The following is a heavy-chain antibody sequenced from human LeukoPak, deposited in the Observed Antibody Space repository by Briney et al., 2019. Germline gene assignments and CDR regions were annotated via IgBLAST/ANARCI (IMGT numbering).Heavy chain of an antibody. V-gene: IGHV4-4*07. CDR3: ARTEWELLSRYFQH. J-gene: IGHJ1*01. D-gene: IGHD1-26*01. CDR2: ISGSGTI. CDR1: GGSIHSY. Sequence: SETLSLTCTVSGGSIHSYWSWIRQPAGKGLEWIGRISGSGTITYNPALQSRLTISIDTSKNQFSLKLMSVTAADTAVYYCARTEWELLSRYFQHWGQGTLVTVSS.